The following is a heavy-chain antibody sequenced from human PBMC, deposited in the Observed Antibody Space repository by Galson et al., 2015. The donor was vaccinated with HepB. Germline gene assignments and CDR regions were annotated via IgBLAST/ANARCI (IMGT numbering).Heavy chain of an antibody. CDR1: GFTFSSYA. CDR2: ISYDGSNK. Sequence: SLRLSCAASGFTFSSYAMHWVRQAPGKGLEWVAVISYDGSNKYYADSVKGRFTISRDNSKNTLYLQMNSLRAEDTAVYYCARDLGSSGFDAFDIWGQGTMVTVSS. J-gene: IGHJ3*02. CDR3: ARDLGSSGFDAFDI. D-gene: IGHD6-19*01. V-gene: IGHV3-30*04.